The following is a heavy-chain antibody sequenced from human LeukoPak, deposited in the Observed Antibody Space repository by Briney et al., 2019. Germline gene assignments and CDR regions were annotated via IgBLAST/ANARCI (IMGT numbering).Heavy chain of an antibody. Sequence: SETLSLTCTVSGGSISSSSYYWGWIRQPPGKGLEWIGSIYYSGSTNYNPSLKSRVTISVDTSKNQFSLKLSSVTAADTAVYYCARGGVAPYYYYYMDVWGKGTTVTVSS. D-gene: IGHD2-15*01. J-gene: IGHJ6*03. CDR2: IYYSGST. CDR3: ARGGVAPYYYYYMDV. V-gene: IGHV4-39*07. CDR1: GGSISSSSYY.